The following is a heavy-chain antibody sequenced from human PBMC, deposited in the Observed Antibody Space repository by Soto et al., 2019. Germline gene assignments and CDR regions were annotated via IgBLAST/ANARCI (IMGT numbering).Heavy chain of an antibody. CDR3: ATTSTVNYYDSSCYYYRWFDH. CDR1: GGTFSSYA. Sequence: SVKVSCKASGGTFSSYAISWVRQAPGQGLEWMGGIIPIFGTANYAQKFQGRVAITADESTSTAYMELSSLRSEDTAVYYCATTSTVNYYDSSCYYYRWFDHWGQGTMVTVAS. V-gene: IGHV1-69*13. CDR2: IIPIFGTA. D-gene: IGHD3-22*01. J-gene: IGHJ5*02.